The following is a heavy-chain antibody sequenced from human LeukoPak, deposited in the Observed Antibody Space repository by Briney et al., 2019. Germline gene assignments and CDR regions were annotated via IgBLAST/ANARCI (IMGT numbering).Heavy chain of an antibody. D-gene: IGHD2-21*01. Sequence: GGSLRLSCAASGFSFSNYWMSWVRQAPGKGLEWVANIGQDGSEKYYVDSVKGRFTISRDNAKNSLYLQMDSLRAEDTAVYYCARDPPLVASRFDFWGQGTLATVSS. J-gene: IGHJ4*02. CDR3: ARDPPLVASRFDF. CDR1: GFSFSNYW. CDR2: IGQDGSEK. V-gene: IGHV3-7*01.